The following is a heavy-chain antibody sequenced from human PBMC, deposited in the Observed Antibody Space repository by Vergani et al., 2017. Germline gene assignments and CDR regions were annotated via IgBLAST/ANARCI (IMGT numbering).Heavy chain of an antibody. V-gene: IGHV3-48*01. Sequence: EVQLVESGGGLVQPGGSLRLSCAASGFTFSSYSMNWVRQAPGKGLEWVSYISSSSSTIYYADSVKGRFTISRDNAKNSLYLQMNSLRVEDTAVYYCAREILTGYYTGSSWFDPWGQGTLVTVSS. CDR2: ISSSSSTI. CDR3: AREILTGYYTGSSWFDP. J-gene: IGHJ5*02. D-gene: IGHD3-9*01. CDR1: GFTFSSYS.